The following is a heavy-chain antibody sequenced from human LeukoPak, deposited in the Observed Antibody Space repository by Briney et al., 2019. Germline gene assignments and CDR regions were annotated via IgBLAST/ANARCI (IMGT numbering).Heavy chain of an antibody. V-gene: IGHV1-2*02. CDR1: GYTFTGYY. Sequence: ASVKVSCKASGYTFTGYYMHWVRQAPGQGLEWMGWINPSSGGTNYAQKFQGRVTMTRDTSISTAYMELSRLRSDDTAVYYCARICVVVPAARVCYYGMDVWGQGTTVTVSS. CDR3: ARICVVVPAARVCYYGMDV. CDR2: INPSSGGT. J-gene: IGHJ6*02. D-gene: IGHD2-2*01.